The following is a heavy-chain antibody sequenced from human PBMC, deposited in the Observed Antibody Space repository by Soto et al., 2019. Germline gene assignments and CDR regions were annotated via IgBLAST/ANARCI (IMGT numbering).Heavy chain of an antibody. CDR2: IYPGDSDT. J-gene: IGHJ5*02. CDR1: GYSFTSYW. Sequence: PGESLKISCKGSGYSFTSYWIGWVRQMPGKGLEWMGIIYPGDSDTRYSPSFQGQVTISADKSISTAYLQWSSLKASDTAMYYCARSPLYDFWSGYYTGGNWFHPWGPGTLVTFYS. CDR3: ARSPLYDFWSGYYTGGNWFHP. V-gene: IGHV5-51*01. D-gene: IGHD3-3*01.